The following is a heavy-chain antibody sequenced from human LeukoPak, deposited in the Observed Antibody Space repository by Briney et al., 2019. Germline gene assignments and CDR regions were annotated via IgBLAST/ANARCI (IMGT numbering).Heavy chain of an antibody. CDR2: ISAYNGNT. D-gene: IGHD2-2*02. V-gene: IGHV1-18*01. CDR3: ARLSCSSTSCYTGFDYYYYYMDV. J-gene: IGHJ6*03. CDR1: GGTFSSYA. Sequence: ASVKVSCKASGGTFSSYAISWVRQAPGQGLEWMGWISAYNGNTNYAQKLQGRVTMTTDTSTSTAYMELRSLRSDDTAVYYCARLSCSSTSCYTGFDYYYYYMDVWGKGTTVTVSS.